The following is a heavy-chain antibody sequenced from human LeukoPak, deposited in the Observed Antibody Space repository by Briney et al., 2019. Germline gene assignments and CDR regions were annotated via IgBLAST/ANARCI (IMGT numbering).Heavy chain of an antibody. CDR1: GYTFTSYD. D-gene: IGHD3-22*01. CDR2: MNPNSGNT. J-gene: IGHJ3*02. V-gene: IGHV1-8*01. CDR3: ARGPGHYYDSSGYYDAFDI. Sequence: GASVKVSCKASGYTFTSYDINWVRQATGQGLEWMGWMNPNSGNTGYAQKFQGRVTMTRNTSISTAYMELSSLRSEDTAVYYCARGPGHYYDSSGYYDAFDIWGQGTMVTVSS.